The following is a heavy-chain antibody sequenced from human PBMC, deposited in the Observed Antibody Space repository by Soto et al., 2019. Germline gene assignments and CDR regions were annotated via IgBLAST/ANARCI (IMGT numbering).Heavy chain of an antibody. D-gene: IGHD6-6*01. CDR3: AREGIRGMEYSSSGGYYYYGMEV. CDR1: GGSFSGYY. CDR2: INHSGST. Sequence: SETLSLTCAVYGGSFSGYYWNWIRQPPGKGLEWIGEINHSGSTNYNPSLKSRVTISVDTSKNQFSLKLSSVTAADTAVYYCAREGIRGMEYSSSGGYYYYGMEVWGQGTTVTVSS. V-gene: IGHV4-34*01. J-gene: IGHJ6*02.